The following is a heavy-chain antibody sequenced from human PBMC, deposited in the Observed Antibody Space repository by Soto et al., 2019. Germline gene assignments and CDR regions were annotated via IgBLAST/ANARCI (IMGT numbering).Heavy chain of an antibody. V-gene: IGHV4-39*01. CDR1: GDSINSDKYY. CDR2: IYFRGNT. J-gene: IGHJ4*02. CDR3: ARLEGLATISYYFDF. Sequence: QLQLQESGPGLVKPSETLSLTCSVPGDSINSDKYYWGWLRQPPGKGLEWIGSIYFRGNTYYNPSLQTRVTISLDKSKIQFSLKLSSVTAADSAVYVCARLEGLATISYYFDFWGQGALVTVSS. D-gene: IGHD3-9*01.